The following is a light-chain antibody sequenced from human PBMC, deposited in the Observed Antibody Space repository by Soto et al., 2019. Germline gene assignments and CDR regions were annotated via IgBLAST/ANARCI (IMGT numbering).Light chain of an antibody. CDR1: QSVSGY. V-gene: IGKV3-11*01. J-gene: IGKJ3*01. CDR3: QKRSLGT. Sequence: IVLTQSPATLSLSPGERATLSCRASQSVSGYLAWYQQKPGQAPRLLIYDVSSRATGIPARFSGSGSGTDFTLTISGLEPVDVAVYYCQKRSLGTFVPGTKVDIK. CDR2: DVS.